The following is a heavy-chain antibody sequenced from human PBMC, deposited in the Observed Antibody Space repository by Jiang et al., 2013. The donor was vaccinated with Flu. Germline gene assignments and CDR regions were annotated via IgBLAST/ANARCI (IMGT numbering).Heavy chain of an antibody. V-gene: IGHV4-59*01. CDR3: AGDPGDLGAFDI. J-gene: IGHJ3*02. CDR1: GGSISSYY. CDR2: IYYSGNT. Sequence: GLVKPSETLSLTCTVSGGSISSYYWSWIRQPPGKGLEWIGYIYYSGNTNYNPSLKSRVTISVDTSKNQFSLKLTSVTAADTAVYYCAGDPGDLGAFDIWGQGTMVTVSS. D-gene: IGHD3-16*01.